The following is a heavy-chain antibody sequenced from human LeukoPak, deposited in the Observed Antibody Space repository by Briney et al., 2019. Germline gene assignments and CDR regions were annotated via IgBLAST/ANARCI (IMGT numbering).Heavy chain of an antibody. CDR3: ARPKSRLSWFDP. CDR2: IYYSGST. CDR1: GGSISSSSYY. V-gene: IGHV4-39*01. J-gene: IGHJ5*02. Sequence: SETLSLTCTVSGGSISSSSYYWGWIRQPPGKGLEWIGSIYYSGSTYYNPSLKSRVSVSVHTSKNQFSLKLRSVTAADTAVYYCARPKSRLSWFDPWGQGTLVTVSS.